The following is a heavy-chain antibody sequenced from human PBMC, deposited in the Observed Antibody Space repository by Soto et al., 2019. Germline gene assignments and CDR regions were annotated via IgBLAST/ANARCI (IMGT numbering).Heavy chain of an antibody. CDR2: ISGSGGST. CDR1: GFTFSSYA. Sequence: EVQLLESGGGLVQPGGSLRLSCAASGFTFSSYAMSWVRQAPGKGLEWVSAISGSGGSTYYAASVKGRFTISRDNSKNTLYLQRNSLRAEDTAVYYCANGVVPSGGYYYYGMDVRGQGTTVTVS. J-gene: IGHJ6*02. CDR3: ANGVVPSGGYYYYGMDV. D-gene: IGHD2-21*01. V-gene: IGHV3-23*01.